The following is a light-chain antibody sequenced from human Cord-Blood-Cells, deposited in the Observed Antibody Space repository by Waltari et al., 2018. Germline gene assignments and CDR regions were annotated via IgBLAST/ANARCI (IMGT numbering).Light chain of an antibody. Sequence: SSELTQPPSVSVSPGQTARIPCSGDALPKPYAYWYQQKPGQAPVLVIYKDSERPSGIPERFSGSSSGTTVTLTISGVQAEDEADYYCQSADSSGTVVFGGGTKLTVL. CDR1: ALPKPY. CDR3: QSADSSGTVV. CDR2: KDS. V-gene: IGLV3-25*03. J-gene: IGLJ2*01.